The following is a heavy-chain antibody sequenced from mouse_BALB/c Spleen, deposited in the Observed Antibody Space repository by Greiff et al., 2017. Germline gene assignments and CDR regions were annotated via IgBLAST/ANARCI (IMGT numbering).Heavy chain of an antibody. CDR2: IDPANGNT. Sequence: VQLKQSGAELVKPGASVKLSCTASGFNIKDTYMHWVKQRPEQGLEWIGRIDPANGNTKYDPKFQGKATITADTSSNTAYLQLSSLTSEDTAVYYGARSGDYVGYYFDYWGQGTTLTVSS. J-gene: IGHJ2*01. V-gene: IGHV14-3*02. D-gene: IGHD2-4*01. CDR1: GFNIKDTY. CDR3: ARSGDYVGYYFDY.